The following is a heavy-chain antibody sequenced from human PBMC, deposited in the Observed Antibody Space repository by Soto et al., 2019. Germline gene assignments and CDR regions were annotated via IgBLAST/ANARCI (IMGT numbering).Heavy chain of an antibody. Sequence: QVQLVQSGAEVKKPGASVKVSCKASGYTFTSYAMHWVRQAPGQRLEWMGWINAGNGNTKYSQKFQGRVTITRDTSATTAYMELSSLRSEDTAVYYCARGPGGPDGPGDYWGQGTLVTVSS. CDR3: ARGPGGPDGPGDY. CDR1: GYTFTSYA. V-gene: IGHV1-3*01. D-gene: IGHD2-15*01. J-gene: IGHJ4*02. CDR2: INAGNGNT.